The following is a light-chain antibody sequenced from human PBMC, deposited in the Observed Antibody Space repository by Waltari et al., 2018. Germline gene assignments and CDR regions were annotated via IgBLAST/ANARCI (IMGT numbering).Light chain of an antibody. CDR2: VNSDGSH. J-gene: IGLJ3*02. CDR3: QTGGHGTWV. CDR1: SGHSSNV. V-gene: IGLV4-69*01. Sequence: QLVLTQSPSASASLGASVKLTCTLSSGHSSNVIAWLQQQPEKGPRYLMKVNSDGSHSTGDGIPARFSGASSGAERYLTISSLQSEDEADYYCQTGGHGTWVFGGGTKLTVL.